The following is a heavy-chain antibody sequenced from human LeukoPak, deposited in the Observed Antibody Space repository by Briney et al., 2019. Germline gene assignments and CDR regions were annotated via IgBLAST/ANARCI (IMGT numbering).Heavy chain of an antibody. J-gene: IGHJ3*02. Sequence: PSETLSLTCTVSGASISSYYWSWIRQPPGKGLEWIGYISYSGSANYNPSLKSRVTISVDTSKNQFSLKLSSVTAADTAVYYCARDSAGPCSSSWPYAFDIWGQGTMVTVSS. D-gene: IGHD6-13*01. V-gene: IGHV4-59*12. CDR2: ISYSGSA. CDR3: ARDSAGPCSSSWPYAFDI. CDR1: GASISSYY.